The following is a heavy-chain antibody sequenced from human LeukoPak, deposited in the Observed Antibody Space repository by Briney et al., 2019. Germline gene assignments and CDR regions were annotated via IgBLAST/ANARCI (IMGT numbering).Heavy chain of an antibody. CDR1: GGTFSNYA. CDR2: SIPIFGSV. CDR3: ARSAHYSSAFDL. J-gene: IGHJ4*02. Sequence: SVKVSCKASGGTFSNYAINWVRQAPGQGLEWMGESIPIFGSVKFAQKFQGRVTITADESTSTVYMELNSLRPEDTAVYYCARSAHYSSAFDLWGQGTLVTVSS. D-gene: IGHD4-11*01. V-gene: IGHV1-69*13.